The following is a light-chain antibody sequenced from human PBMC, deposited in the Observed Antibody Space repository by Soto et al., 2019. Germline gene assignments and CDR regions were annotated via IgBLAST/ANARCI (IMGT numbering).Light chain of an antibody. V-gene: IGKV3D-20*01. CDR1: QTVGSTY. J-gene: IGKJ1*01. CDR2: DAC. CDR3: QHYGSSPWT. Sequence: EIVSTQSPGTLALSPGERASLSCGASQTVGSTYVAWYQQKPGLAPRLPIYDACSRATAIPDRFSGSGSGTDFILTISRLEPEDFAVYYCQHYGSSPWTFGQGTKVEL.